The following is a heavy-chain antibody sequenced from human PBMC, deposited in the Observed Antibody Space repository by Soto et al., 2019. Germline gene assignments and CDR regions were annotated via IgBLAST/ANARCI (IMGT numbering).Heavy chain of an antibody. CDR3: AREPAAGDWFDP. J-gene: IGHJ5*02. CDR1: GYTFTCYG. V-gene: IGHV1-18*01. Sequence: ASVKVSCKASGYTFTCYGITWVRQSPGQGLEWMGWINTYNGNTNYAQKLQGRVTMTTDTSTSTAYMEQRSLRSDDTAVYYCAREPAAGDWFDPWGQGTLVTVSS. CDR2: INTYNGNT. D-gene: IGHD6-13*01.